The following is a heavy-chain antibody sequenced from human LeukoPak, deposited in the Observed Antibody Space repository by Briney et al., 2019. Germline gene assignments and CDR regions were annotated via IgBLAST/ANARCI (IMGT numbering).Heavy chain of an antibody. J-gene: IGHJ4*02. D-gene: IGHD3-9*01. Sequence: PGGSLRLSCAASGFTFSNAWMSWVRQAPGKGLEWVGRIKSKTDGGTTDYAAPVKGRFTISRDDSKNTLYLQMNSLKTEDTAVYYCTTDPLQQDFDWSKTDDYWGQGTLVTVSS. CDR3: TTDPLQQDFDWSKTDDY. V-gene: IGHV3-15*01. CDR2: IKSKTDGGTT. CDR1: GFTFSNAW.